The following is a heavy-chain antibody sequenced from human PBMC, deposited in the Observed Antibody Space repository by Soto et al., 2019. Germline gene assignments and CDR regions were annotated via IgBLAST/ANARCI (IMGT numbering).Heavy chain of an antibody. V-gene: IGHV3-33*01. CDR1: GFTCNTYG. D-gene: IGHD4-17*01. Sequence: QVQLMESGGGVVQPGRSLRLSCAASGFTCNTYGIHWVRQVPGKGLEWVAVIWYAGSNKYYADSVKGRFTISRDNSKNTLYLQMNSLRAEDTAVYYCARGTVHFHYWGQGTLVTVSS. CDR2: IWYAGSNK. J-gene: IGHJ4*02. CDR3: ARGTVHFHY.